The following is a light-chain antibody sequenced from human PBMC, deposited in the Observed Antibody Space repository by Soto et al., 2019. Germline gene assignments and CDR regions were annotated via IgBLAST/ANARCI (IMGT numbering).Light chain of an antibody. V-gene: IGLV2-14*01. Sequence: QSVLTQPASVSGSPGQSITISCTGTSSDVGGYNYVSWYLQHPGKAPKRMIYDVSNRPSGVSNRFSGSKSGNTASLTISGRQAEDEADYYCSSYTSSSTRVFGTGTKVTVL. CDR3: SSYTSSSTRV. J-gene: IGLJ1*01. CDR1: SSDVGGYNY. CDR2: DVS.